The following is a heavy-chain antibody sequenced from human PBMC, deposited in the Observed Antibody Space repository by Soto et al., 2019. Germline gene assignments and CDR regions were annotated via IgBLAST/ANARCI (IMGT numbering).Heavy chain of an antibody. CDR2: IYPGDADT. J-gene: IGHJ3*02. V-gene: IGHV5-51*01. D-gene: IGHD6-6*01. Sequence: PVESLKISGKGAVYSFTSYWIGWVLQMPGKGLEWMGIIYPGDADTRDSPSFQGQATISADKAISTAYLHWIRLKAADTAMYYCARSVEARPLPDDFDIWGQGIMVNVS. CDR1: VYSFTSYW. CDR3: ARSVEARPLPDDFDI.